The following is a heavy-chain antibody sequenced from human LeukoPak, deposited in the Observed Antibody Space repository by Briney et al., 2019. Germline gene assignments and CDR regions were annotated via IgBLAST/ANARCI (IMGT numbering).Heavy chain of an antibody. Sequence: GGSLRLSCTVSGFTVSSNSMSWVRQAPGKGLEWVSFIYSDNTHYSDSVKGRFTISRDNSKNTLYLQMNSLRVEDTAVYYCTTFSYAGNAGGSAGSWGQGTLVNVSS. CDR3: TTFSYAGNAGGSAGS. V-gene: IGHV3-53*01. CDR2: IYSDNT. D-gene: IGHD4-23*01. CDR1: GFTVSSNS. J-gene: IGHJ5*02.